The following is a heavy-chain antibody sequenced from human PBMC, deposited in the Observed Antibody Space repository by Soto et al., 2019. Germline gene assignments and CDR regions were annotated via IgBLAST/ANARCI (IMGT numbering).Heavy chain of an antibody. CDR3: WTPGMAYDAGGEDHEYGMDV. CDR1: GFNFNDYA. D-gene: IGHD3-22*01. CDR2: ISGSGGKT. Sequence: EVQILESGGGLVQPGGSLRLACVVSGFNFNDYAMSWVRQAPGKGLEWMSVISGSGGKTYYADSVKGRFTISRDNSKNTLFLQVNSLRAEDTAVYYCWTPGMAYDAGGEDHEYGMDVWGQGTTVIVSS. V-gene: IGHV3-23*01. J-gene: IGHJ6*02.